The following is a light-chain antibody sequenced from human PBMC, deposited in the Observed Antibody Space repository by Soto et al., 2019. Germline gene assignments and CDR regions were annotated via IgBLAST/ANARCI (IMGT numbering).Light chain of an antibody. J-gene: IGKJ1*01. Sequence: EIVMTQSPGTLSVSPGERVTLSCRASQSLTRNLAWYQHKPGQSPRLLIYGASNRATGVSARFSGSGSGTEFTLTISSLQSEDFAVYYCLQYHYWWTFAQGTKVDIK. V-gene: IGKV3-15*01. CDR2: GAS. CDR1: QSLTRN. CDR3: LQYHYWWT.